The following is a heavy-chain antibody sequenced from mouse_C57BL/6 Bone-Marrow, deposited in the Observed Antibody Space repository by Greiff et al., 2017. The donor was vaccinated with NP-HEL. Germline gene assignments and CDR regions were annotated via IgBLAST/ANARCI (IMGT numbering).Heavy chain of an antibody. CDR1: GYTFTSYW. D-gene: IGHD2-5*01. CDR2: IYPSDSET. Sequence: QVQLQQPGAELVRPGSSVKLSCKASGYTFTSYWMDWVKQRPGQGLEWIGNIYPSDSETHYNQKFKDKATLTVDKSSSTAYMQLSSLTSEDSAVYCCARGDPYYSNYAWFAYWGQGTLVTVSA. CDR3: ARGDPYYSNYAWFAY. V-gene: IGHV1-61*01. J-gene: IGHJ3*01.